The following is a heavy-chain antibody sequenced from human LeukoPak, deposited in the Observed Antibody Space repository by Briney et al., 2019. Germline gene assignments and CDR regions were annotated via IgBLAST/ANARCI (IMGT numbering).Heavy chain of an antibody. CDR1: GYTFTSYD. D-gene: IGHD3-3*01. CDR3: ASHITIFGVVISVY. CDR2: INPNSGGT. J-gene: IGHJ4*02. Sequence: ASVKVSCKASGYTFTSYDINWVRQAPGQGLEWMGWINPNSGGTNYAQKFQGRVTMTRDTSISTAYMELSRLRSDDTAVYYCASHITIFGVVISVYWGQGTLVTVSS. V-gene: IGHV1-2*02.